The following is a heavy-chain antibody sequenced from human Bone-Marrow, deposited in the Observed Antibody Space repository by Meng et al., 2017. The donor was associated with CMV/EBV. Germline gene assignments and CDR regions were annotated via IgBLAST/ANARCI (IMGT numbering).Heavy chain of an antibody. CDR2: INSDGSST. V-gene: IGHV3-74*01. CDR3: AREGNGDYEHYYYYYYGMDV. Sequence: GGSLRLSCAASGFTVSSYYITWVRQAPGKGLVWVSRINSDGSSTSYADSVKGRFTISRDNAKNTLYLQMNSLRAEDTAVYYCAREGNGDYEHYYYYYYGMDVWGQGTLVTVSS. CDR1: GFTVSSYY. J-gene: IGHJ6*02. D-gene: IGHD4-17*01.